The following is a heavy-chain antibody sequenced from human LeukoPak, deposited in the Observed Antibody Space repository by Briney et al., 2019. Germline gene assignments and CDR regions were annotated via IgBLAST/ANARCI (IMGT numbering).Heavy chain of an antibody. CDR3: ATSAANVLKFDY. V-gene: IGHV4-30-2*01. CDR1: GGSISSGGYY. Sequence: SQTLSLTCTVSGGSISSGGYYWSWIRQPPGKGLEWIGYIYHSGGTYYNPSLNSRVTISLDRSKNQFSLNLSSVTAADTAVYYCATSAANVLKFDYWGQGTLVTVSS. CDR2: IYHSGGT. D-gene: IGHD4/OR15-4a*01. J-gene: IGHJ4*02.